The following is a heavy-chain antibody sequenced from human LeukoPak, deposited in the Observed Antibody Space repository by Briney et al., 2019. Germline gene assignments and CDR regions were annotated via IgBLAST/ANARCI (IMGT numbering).Heavy chain of an antibody. J-gene: IGHJ3*02. CDR2: ISSSGSTI. CDR3: AKDLSEDAFDI. Sequence: GGSLRLSCAASGFTFSSYEMNWVRQAPGKGLEWVSYISSSGSTIYYADSVKGRFTISRDNAKNSLYLQMNSLRAEDTAVYYCAKDLSEDAFDIWGQGTMVTVSS. V-gene: IGHV3-48*03. CDR1: GFTFSSYE.